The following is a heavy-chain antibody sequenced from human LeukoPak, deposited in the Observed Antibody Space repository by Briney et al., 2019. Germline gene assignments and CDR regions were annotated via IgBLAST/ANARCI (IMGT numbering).Heavy chain of an antibody. D-gene: IGHD1-26*01. CDR3: AREYAPRYGGSNYFDY. Sequence: GASVKVSCKAPGYTFTTYYMHWVRQAPGQGLEWMGIINPSAGSTTYAQKFQGRVTMTRDTSTSTVYMELSSLRSEDTAVYYCAREYAPRYGGSNYFDYWGQGTLVTVSS. CDR2: INPSAGST. J-gene: IGHJ4*02. CDR1: GYTFTTYY. V-gene: IGHV1-46*01.